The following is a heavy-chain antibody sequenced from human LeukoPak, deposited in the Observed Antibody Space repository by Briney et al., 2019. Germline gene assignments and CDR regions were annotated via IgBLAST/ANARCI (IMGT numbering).Heavy chain of an antibody. CDR1: GFTFSGSA. V-gene: IGHV3-73*01. CDR2: IRSKANSYAT. D-gene: IGHD3-22*01. CDR3: TRHHYDSSGYYYDY. Sequence: PGGSLRPSCAASGFTFSGSAMHWVRQASGKGLEWVGRIRSKANSYATAYAASVKGRFTISRDDSKNTAYLQMNSLKTEDTAVYYCTRHHYDSSGYYYDYWGQGTLVTVSS. J-gene: IGHJ4*02.